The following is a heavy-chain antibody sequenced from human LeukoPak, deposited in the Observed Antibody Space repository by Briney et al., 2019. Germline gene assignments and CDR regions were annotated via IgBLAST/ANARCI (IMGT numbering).Heavy chain of an antibody. Sequence: ASVTVSCKASGYTFTSYGISWVRQAPGQGLEWMGWISAYNGNTNYAQKLQGRVTMTTDTSTSTAYMELRSLRSDDTAVYYCARDTKQLLYFPYDYWGQGTLVTVSS. D-gene: IGHD2-2*02. CDR3: ARDTKQLLYFPYDY. V-gene: IGHV1-18*01. CDR2: ISAYNGNT. J-gene: IGHJ4*02. CDR1: GYTFTSYG.